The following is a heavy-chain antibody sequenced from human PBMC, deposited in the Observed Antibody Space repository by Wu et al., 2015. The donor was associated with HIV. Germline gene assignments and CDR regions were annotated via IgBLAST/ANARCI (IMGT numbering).Heavy chain of an antibody. CDR2: ITAYNGNT. J-gene: IGHJ1*01. CDR1: GYNFGSYG. D-gene: IGHD6-19*01. CDR3: ARGHGYSSGWGAEYFQH. Sequence: QAQLVQSAGEMKKPGASVRVSCKASGYNFGSYGINWVRQAPGQGLEWMGWITAYNGNTNYTRGRLTLTTDTSTNTAYMDLRNLRSDDTGIYFCARGHGYSSGWGAEYFQHWGQGTLVTVSS. V-gene: IGHV1-18*01.